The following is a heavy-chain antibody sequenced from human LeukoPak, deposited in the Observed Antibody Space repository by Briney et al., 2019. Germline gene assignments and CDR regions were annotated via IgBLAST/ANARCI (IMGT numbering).Heavy chain of an antibody. Sequence: GRSLRLPCAASGFTFSSYGMHWVRQAPGKGLEWVAVISYDGSNKYYADSVKGRFTISRDNSKNTLYLQMNSLRAEDTAVYYCARPTQYYDFWSGHIFDYWGQGTLVTVSS. CDR3: ARPTQYYDFWSGHIFDY. V-gene: IGHV3-30*03. D-gene: IGHD3-3*01. CDR2: ISYDGSNK. J-gene: IGHJ4*02. CDR1: GFTFSSYG.